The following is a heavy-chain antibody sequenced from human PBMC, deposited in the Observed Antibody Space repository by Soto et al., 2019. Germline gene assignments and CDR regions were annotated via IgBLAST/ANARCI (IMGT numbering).Heavy chain of an antibody. D-gene: IGHD3-3*01. CDR2: VSSTGST. CDR3: TRLEVMISGVRVAPSFDS. Sequence: QVQLQELGPGLVRPSGTLSLTCDVSGVSISTSDYHWGWVRQPPRRGLEWIGSVSSTGSTYYNPSLASRVALTVDTSRSQFSLNLKYVTAADTALSYCTRLEVMISGVRVAPSFDSWGQGRLVIVSS. CDR1: GVSISTSDYH. J-gene: IGHJ4*02. V-gene: IGHV4-39*01.